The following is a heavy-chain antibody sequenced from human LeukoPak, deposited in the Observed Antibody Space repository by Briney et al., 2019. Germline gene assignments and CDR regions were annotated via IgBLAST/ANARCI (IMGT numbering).Heavy chain of an antibody. CDR3: ARPVPGLRSGYYAFEI. J-gene: IGHJ3*02. V-gene: IGHV7-4-1*02. Sequence: ASVKVSCKTSGYTFTSYAMNWVRQAPGQGLEWMGWINTDTRNPTYAQGFTGRFVFSLDTSVSTAYLQISSLKAEDTAVYYCARPVPGLRSGYYAFEIWGQGTMVTVSS. D-gene: IGHD3-3*01. CDR1: GYTFTSYA. CDR2: INTDTRNP.